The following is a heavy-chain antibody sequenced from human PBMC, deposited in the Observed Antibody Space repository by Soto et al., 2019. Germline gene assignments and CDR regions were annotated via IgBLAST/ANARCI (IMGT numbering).Heavy chain of an antibody. V-gene: IGHV3-33*01. D-gene: IGHD6-13*01. CDR1: GFTFSSYG. Sequence: PGGSLRLSCAASGFTFSSYGMHWVRQAPGKGLEWVAVIWYDGSNKHYADSVKGRFTISRDNSKNTLYLQMNSLRAEDTAVYYCARDRAEIAAAGYYYYYGMDVWGQGTTVTVSS. CDR3: ARDRAEIAAAGYYYYYGMDV. CDR2: IWYDGSNK. J-gene: IGHJ6*02.